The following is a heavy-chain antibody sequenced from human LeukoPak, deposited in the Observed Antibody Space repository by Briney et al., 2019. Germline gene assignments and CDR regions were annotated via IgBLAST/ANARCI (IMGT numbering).Heavy chain of an antibody. D-gene: IGHD3-10*01. J-gene: IGHJ4*02. CDR2: INPNSGGT. CDR1: GYTFTGYY. CDR3: ASLGRYYGSGSYYNPFLFD. V-gene: IGHV1-2*02. Sequence: ASVKVSCKASGYTFTGYYMHWVRQAPGQGLEWMGWINPNSGGTNYAQNFQGRVTMTRDTSISTAYMELSRLRSDDTAVYYCASLGRYYGSGSYYNPFLFDWGQGTLVTVSS.